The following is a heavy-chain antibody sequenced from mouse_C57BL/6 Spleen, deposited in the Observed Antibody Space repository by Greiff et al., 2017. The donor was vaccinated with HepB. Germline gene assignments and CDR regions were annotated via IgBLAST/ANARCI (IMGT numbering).Heavy chain of an antibody. Sequence: VQLQQPGAELVRPGSSVKLSCKASGYTFTSYWMDWVKQRPGQGLEWIGNIYPSDSETHYNQKFKDKATLTVDKSSSTAYMQLSSLTSEDSAVYYCARRRPGCFDYWGQGTTLTVSS. CDR2: IYPSDSET. D-gene: IGHD1-2*01. CDR1: GYTFTSYW. J-gene: IGHJ2*01. V-gene: IGHV1-61*01. CDR3: ARRRPGCFDY.